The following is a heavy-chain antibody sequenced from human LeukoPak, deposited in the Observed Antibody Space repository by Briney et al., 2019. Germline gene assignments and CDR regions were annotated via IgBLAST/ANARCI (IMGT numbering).Heavy chain of an antibody. CDR2: IIPIFGIA. V-gene: IGHV1-69*04. CDR1: GGTFTSYA. D-gene: IGHD2-2*02. CDR3: AIDCSSTSCYITWFDP. J-gene: IGHJ5*02. Sequence: SVKVSCKASGGTFTSYAISWVRQAPGQGVEWMGRIIPIFGIANYAQKFQGRVTITADKSPSTAYMELSTLRSEDTAVYYCAIDCSSTSCYITWFDPWGQGTLVTVSS.